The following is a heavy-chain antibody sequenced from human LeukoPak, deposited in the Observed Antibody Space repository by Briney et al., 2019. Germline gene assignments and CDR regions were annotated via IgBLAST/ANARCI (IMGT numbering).Heavy chain of an antibody. Sequence: GGSLRLSCAASGFTFSSYAMSWVRQAPGKGLEWVSAISGSGGSTYYADSVKGRFTISRDNSKNTLYLQMNSLRAEDTAVYYCAKVVVRDYYGSGSYYGRGADYWGQGTLVTVSS. D-gene: IGHD3-10*01. CDR3: AKVVVRDYYGSGSYYGRGADY. CDR2: ISGSGGST. CDR1: GFTFSSYA. V-gene: IGHV3-23*01. J-gene: IGHJ4*02.